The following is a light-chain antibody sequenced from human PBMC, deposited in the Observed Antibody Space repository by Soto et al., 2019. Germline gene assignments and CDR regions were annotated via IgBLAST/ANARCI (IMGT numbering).Light chain of an antibody. V-gene: IGLV2-14*03. Sequence: VLTQPASVSGSPGQSITISCTGTSSDVGGYNYVSWYQQHPGKGPKLMIYEVSNRPSGVSNRFSGSKSGNTATLTISGLQAEDEADYYCSSYTSTTTRVFGTGTKVTVL. CDR3: SSYTSTTTRV. CDR2: EVS. J-gene: IGLJ1*01. CDR1: SSDVGGYNY.